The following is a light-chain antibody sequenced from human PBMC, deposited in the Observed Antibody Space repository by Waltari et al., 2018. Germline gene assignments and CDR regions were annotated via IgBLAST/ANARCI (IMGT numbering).Light chain of an antibody. V-gene: IGKV4-1*01. CDR1: QSVLYSSNNKNY. J-gene: IGKJ2*01. CDR3: QQYYSTPYT. Sequence: DIVMTQSPDSLAVSLGVRATINCKSSQSVLYSSNNKNYLAWYQQKPRQPHKLLIYWSATREFGVPDRFRVSGSVTDFTLTISSLQAEDVSVYYCQQYYSTPYTFGQGTKLEIK. CDR2: WSA.